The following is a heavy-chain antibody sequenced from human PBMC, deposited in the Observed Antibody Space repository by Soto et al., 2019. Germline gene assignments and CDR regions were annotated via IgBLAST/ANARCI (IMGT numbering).Heavy chain of an antibody. Sequence: ASLKVSCKASGYTFTSYDINWVRQATGKGLEWMGWMNPNSGNTGYAQKFQGRVTMTRNTSISTAYMELSSLRSEDTAVYYCARGQSGYCSSTSCYGDYYYYYMDVWGKGTTVTAP. CDR3: ARGQSGYCSSTSCYGDYYYYYMDV. V-gene: IGHV1-8*01. CDR1: GYTFTSYD. CDR2: MNPNSGNT. J-gene: IGHJ6*03. D-gene: IGHD2-2*01.